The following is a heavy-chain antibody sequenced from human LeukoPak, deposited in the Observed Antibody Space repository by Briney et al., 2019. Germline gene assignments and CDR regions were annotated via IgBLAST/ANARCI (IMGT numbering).Heavy chain of an antibody. CDR3: ASSTSTPTRYYYYYMDV. V-gene: IGHV1-46*01. J-gene: IGHJ6*03. D-gene: IGHD2-2*01. Sequence: ASVKVSCKASGYTFTSYYMHWVRQAPGQGLEWMGIINPSGGSTSYAQKFQGRVTMTRDRSTSTVYMELSSLRSEDTAVYYCASSTSTPTRYYYYYMDVWGKGTTVTVSS. CDR1: GYTFTSYY. CDR2: INPSGGST.